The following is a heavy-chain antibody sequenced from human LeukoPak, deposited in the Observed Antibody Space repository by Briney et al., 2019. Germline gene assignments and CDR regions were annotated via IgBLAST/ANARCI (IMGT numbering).Heavy chain of an antibody. CDR3: ARATFADN. V-gene: IGHV4-59*01. CDR1: GGSISSYY. Sequence: PSETLSLTCTVSGGSISSYYWSWIRQPPGKGLEWIGYIYYSGSTNYNPSLKSRVTISVDTSKNQFSLKLSSVTAADTAVYYCARATFADNWGQGTLVTVSS. D-gene: IGHD2/OR15-2a*01. CDR2: IYYSGST. J-gene: IGHJ4*02.